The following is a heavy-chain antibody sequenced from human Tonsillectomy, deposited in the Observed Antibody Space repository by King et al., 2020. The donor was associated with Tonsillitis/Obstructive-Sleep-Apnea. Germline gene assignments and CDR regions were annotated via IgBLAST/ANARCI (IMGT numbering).Heavy chain of an antibody. J-gene: IGHJ6*03. D-gene: IGHD4-11*01. CDR3: ARDTVFYSNPDYYYYYMDV. CDR1: GFTFSSYS. V-gene: IGHV3-48*02. CDR2: ISSSSSTI. Sequence: QLVQSGGGLVQPGGSLRLSCAASGFTFSSYSMNWVRQAPGKGLEWVSYISSSSSTIYHADSVKGRFTISRDNAKNSLYLQMNSLRDEDTAVYYCARDTVFYSNPDYYYYYMDVWGKGTTVTVSS.